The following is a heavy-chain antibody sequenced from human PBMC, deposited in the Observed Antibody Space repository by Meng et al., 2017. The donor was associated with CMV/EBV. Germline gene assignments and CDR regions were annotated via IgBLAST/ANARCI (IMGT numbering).Heavy chain of an antibody. Sequence: GESLKISCAASGFTFSSYSMNWVRQAQGKGLEWVSSISSSSSYIYYADSVKGRFTISRDNAKNSLYLQMNSLRAEDTAVYYCARDPRFPGVWGQGTTVTVSS. CDR2: ISSSSSYI. V-gene: IGHV3-21*01. CDR3: ARDPRFPGV. D-gene: IGHD3-3*01. J-gene: IGHJ6*02. CDR1: GFTFSSYS.